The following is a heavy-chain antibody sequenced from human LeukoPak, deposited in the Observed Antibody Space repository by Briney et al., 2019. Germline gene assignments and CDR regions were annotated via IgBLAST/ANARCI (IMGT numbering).Heavy chain of an antibody. Sequence: GGSLRLSCVASGFSFSSYGMGWVRQAPGKGLEWVSVISGSGANTYYADSVRGRFTISRDRSRNTLYLQMNTLRAEDTAVYYCAKASWVSNADAVLWGQGTVVTVSS. CDR3: AKASWVSNADAVL. J-gene: IGHJ4*02. CDR2: ISGSGANT. D-gene: IGHD1-1*01. V-gene: IGHV3-23*01. CDR1: GFSFSSYG.